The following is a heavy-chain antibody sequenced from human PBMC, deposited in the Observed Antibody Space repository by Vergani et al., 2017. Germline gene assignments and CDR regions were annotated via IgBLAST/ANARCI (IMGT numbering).Heavy chain of an antibody. CDR2: IKQDGSEK. CDR3: AREVYYYDRSGYYPGRWFDP. D-gene: IGHD3-22*01. Sequence: EVQLVESGGGLVQPGGSLRLSCAASGFTFSSYWMSWVRQAPGKGLEWVANIKQDGSEKYYVDSVKGRFTISRDNAKNSLYLQMNSLRAEDTAVYYCAREVYYYDRSGYYPGRWFDPWGQGNLITVS. CDR1: GFTFSSYW. V-gene: IGHV3-7*01. J-gene: IGHJ5*02.